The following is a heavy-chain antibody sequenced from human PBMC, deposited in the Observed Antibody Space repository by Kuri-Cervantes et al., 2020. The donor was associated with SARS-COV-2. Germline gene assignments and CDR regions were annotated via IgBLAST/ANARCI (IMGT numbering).Heavy chain of an antibody. J-gene: IGHJ4*02. V-gene: IGHV4-38-2*02. Sequence: SETLSLTCTVSGYSISSGYYWGWIRQPPGKGLEWIGSIYHSGSTYYNPSLKSRVTISVDTSKNQFSLKLSSVTAADTAVYYCARTSSGSALYWGQGTLVTVSS. CDR2: IYHSGST. D-gene: IGHD3-10*01. CDR3: ARTSSGSALY. CDR1: GYSISSGYY.